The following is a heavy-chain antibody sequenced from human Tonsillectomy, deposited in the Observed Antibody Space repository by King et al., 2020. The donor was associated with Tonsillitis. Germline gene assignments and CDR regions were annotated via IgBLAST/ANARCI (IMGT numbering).Heavy chain of an antibody. V-gene: IGHV1-69*01. J-gene: IGHJ4*02. CDR1: GGTFSNSA. Sequence: HVQLVESGAEVKTPGSSVKVSCKASGGTFSNSAISWVRQAPGQGLEWMGGIIPMFASASYAQNFQGRVTLTADESTSTAYMELSSLKPEDTAVYYCAKDQGMATHGDFDSWGQGTLVTVS. CDR2: IIPMFASA. CDR3: AKDQGMATHGDFDS. D-gene: IGHD5-24*01.